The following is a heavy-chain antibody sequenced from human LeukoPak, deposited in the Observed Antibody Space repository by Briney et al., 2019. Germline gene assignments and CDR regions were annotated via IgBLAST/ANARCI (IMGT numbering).Heavy chain of an antibody. CDR2: INHSGST. Sequence: SETLSLTCAVYGGSFSGYYWSWIRQPPGKGLEWIGEINHSGSTNYNPSLKSRVTISVDTSKNQFSLKLSSVTAADTAVYYCASSSGYWGQGTLVTVSS. D-gene: IGHD3-10*01. V-gene: IGHV4-34*01. CDR1: GGSFSGYY. CDR3: ASSSGY. J-gene: IGHJ4*02.